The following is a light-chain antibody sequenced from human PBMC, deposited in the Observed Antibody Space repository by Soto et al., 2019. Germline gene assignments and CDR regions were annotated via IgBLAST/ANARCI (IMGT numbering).Light chain of an antibody. Sequence: QSVLTQPASVSGSPGQSITISCSGTSSDVGGYKYVSWYQQHPGKAPKLMIYEVGNRPSGVSQRFSGSKSGNTASLNIFGLQAEDEADYYCSSYTSSSTLVFGGGTKQTVL. CDR1: SSDVGGYKY. V-gene: IGLV2-14*01. J-gene: IGLJ3*02. CDR3: SSYTSSSTLV. CDR2: EVG.